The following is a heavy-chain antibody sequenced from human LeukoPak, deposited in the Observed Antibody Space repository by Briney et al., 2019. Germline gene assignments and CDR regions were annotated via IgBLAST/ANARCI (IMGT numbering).Heavy chain of an antibody. D-gene: IGHD6-13*01. CDR3: ARGGAAAAADY. Sequence: SETLSLTCTFTVGSISSHYWSCIRQPPGKGLEGIGYIYYSGSTNYNPSLKSRVTMSVDTSKHQFSLKLSSVTAADTAVYYCARGGAAAAADYWGQGTVHPVFS. CDR2: IYYSGST. J-gene: IGHJ4*02. V-gene: IGHV4-59*11. CDR1: VGSISSHY.